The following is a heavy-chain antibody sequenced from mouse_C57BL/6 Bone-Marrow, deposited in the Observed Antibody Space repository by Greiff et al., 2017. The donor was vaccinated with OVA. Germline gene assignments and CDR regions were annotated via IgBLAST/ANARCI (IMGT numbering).Heavy chain of an antibody. CDR3: ARWLRDFDY. D-gene: IGHD2-2*01. J-gene: IGHJ2*01. CDR2: INPSTGGT. Sequence: DVKLQESGPELVKPGASVKISCKASGYSFTGYYMNWVKQSPEKSLEWIGEINPSTGGTTYNQKFKAKATLTVDKSSHTAYMQLKSLTSEDSAVYYCARWLRDFDYWGQGTTLTVSS. CDR1: GYSFTGYY. V-gene: IGHV1-42*01.